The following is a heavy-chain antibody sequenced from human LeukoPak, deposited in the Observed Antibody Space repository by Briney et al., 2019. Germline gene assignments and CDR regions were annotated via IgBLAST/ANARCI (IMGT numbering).Heavy chain of an antibody. CDR2: INHSGST. Sequence: PSETLSLTCAVYGGSFSGYYWSWIRQPPGKGLEWIGEINHSGSTYYNPSLKSRVTISVDTSKNQFSLKLSSVTAADTAMYYCAREYDRDGPSSDAFDIWGQGTMVTVPS. D-gene: IGHD5-24*01. CDR1: GGSFSGYY. CDR3: AREYDRDGPSSDAFDI. J-gene: IGHJ3*02. V-gene: IGHV4-34*01.